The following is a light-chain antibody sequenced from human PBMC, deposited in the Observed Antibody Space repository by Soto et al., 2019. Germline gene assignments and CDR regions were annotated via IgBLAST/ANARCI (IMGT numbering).Light chain of an antibody. CDR3: QHYGSSSGT. V-gene: IGKV3-20*01. J-gene: IGKJ1*01. Sequence: EIVLTQSPGTLSLSPGERATLSYRASQSVSSDSLAWYQHKPGQAPMLLFYGAASRATGIPDRFSGSGSGTDFTLTISRLEPEDFAVYYCQHYGSSSGTFGQGTKVEIK. CDR1: QSVSSDS. CDR2: GAA.